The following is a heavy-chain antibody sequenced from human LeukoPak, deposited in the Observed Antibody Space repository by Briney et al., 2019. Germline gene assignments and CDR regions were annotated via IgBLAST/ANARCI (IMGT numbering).Heavy chain of an antibody. CDR2: IHYTGDT. V-gene: IGHV4-59*01. D-gene: IGHD2-8*01. CDR1: GGSISSYY. Sequence: PSASLSLTCTVSGGSISSYYWSWMRQPPGKGLEWLGNIHYTGDTNYNSSLQSRVTISVDVSEKQFLQFSLKLGSVTAADTAVYYCARGFQWHPKPKACDSWGQGRVVTVSS. CDR3: ARGFQWHPKPKACDS. J-gene: IGHJ3*02.